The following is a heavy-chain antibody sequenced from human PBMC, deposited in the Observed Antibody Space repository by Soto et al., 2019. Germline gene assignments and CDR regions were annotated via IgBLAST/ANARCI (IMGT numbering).Heavy chain of an antibody. J-gene: IGHJ3*02. CDR2: ISYDGSNK. Sequence: GGSLRLSCAASGFTFSSYAMHWVRQAPGKGLEWVAVISYDGSNKYYADSVKGRFTISRDNSKNTLYLQMNSLRAEDTAVYYCAREGRQLLTPGVFDICGQGTMVTVSS. CDR3: AREGRQLLTPGVFDI. CDR1: GFTFSSYA. D-gene: IGHD2-2*01. V-gene: IGHV3-30-3*01.